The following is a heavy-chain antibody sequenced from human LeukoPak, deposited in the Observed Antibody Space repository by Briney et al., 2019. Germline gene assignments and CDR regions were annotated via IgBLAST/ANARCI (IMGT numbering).Heavy chain of an antibody. J-gene: IGHJ5*02. CDR2: INHSGST. CDR1: GGSFSGYY. V-gene: IGHV4-34*01. CDR3: ARARGGSGWIPRWFDP. D-gene: IGHD6-19*01. Sequence: SETLSLTCAVYGGSFSGYYWSWIRQPPGKGLEWIGEINHSGSTNYNPSLKSRVTISVDTSKNQFSLKLSSVTAADTAVYYCARARGGSGWIPRWFDPWGQGTLVTVSS.